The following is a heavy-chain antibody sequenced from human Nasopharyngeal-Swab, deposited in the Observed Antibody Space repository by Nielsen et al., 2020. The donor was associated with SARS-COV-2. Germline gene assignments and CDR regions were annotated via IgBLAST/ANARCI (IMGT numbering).Heavy chain of an antibody. CDR1: GGSFRGFY. Sequence: SETLSLTCAVYGGSFRGFYWNWIRQPPGRGLEWIGEINHNERTNYNPSLKSRITLSVDTSNKQVSLKMRSVTAADTAVYYCARAGRVGDAYTGLDVWGQGTTVTVSS. CDR2: INHNERT. J-gene: IGHJ6*02. CDR3: ARAGRVGDAYTGLDV. V-gene: IGHV4-34*01. D-gene: IGHD5-24*01.